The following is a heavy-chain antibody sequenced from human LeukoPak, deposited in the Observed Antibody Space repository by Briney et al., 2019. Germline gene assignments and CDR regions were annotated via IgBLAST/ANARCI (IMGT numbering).Heavy chain of an antibody. CDR3: ARCYIGYHYYGIDV. Sequence: GGSLRLPCAASGFTFSSYAMHRVPQAPGKGLEGVAVISYDGSNKYKADSVKGRFTISRDNSKNTLYMQMNSLRAEDTAVYYCARCYIGYHYYGIDVWGQGTRVTVSS. D-gene: IGHD3-16*02. CDR1: GFTFSSYA. V-gene: IGHV3-30*04. J-gene: IGHJ6*02. CDR2: ISYDGSNK.